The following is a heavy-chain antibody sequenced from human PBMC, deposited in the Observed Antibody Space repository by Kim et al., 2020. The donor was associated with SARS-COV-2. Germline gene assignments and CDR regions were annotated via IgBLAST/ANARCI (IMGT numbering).Heavy chain of an antibody. D-gene: IGHD2-8*02. CDR1: GFAFSVFH. J-gene: IGHJ4*02. CDR2: IEADGSSP. Sequence: GGSLRLSCAASGFAFSVFHMHWVRHVPGKGLVWVSRIEADGSSPRYADSVKGRFTISRDNAKNTLYLQMDSLRVEDTALYYCVRDYWWAVGYWGQGIQGT. CDR3: VRDYWWAVGY. V-gene: IGHV3-74*01.